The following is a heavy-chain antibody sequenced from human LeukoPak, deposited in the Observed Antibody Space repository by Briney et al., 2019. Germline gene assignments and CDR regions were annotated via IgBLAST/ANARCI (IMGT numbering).Heavy chain of an antibody. V-gene: IGHV4-30-4*01. CDR2: IYNSGHT. CDR3: ARGGEMITFGGVVLTFDY. J-gene: IGHJ4*02. CDR1: GGSISSGDYY. Sequence: SETLSLTCTVSGGSISSGDYYWSWIRQPPGKGLEWIGYIYNSGHTYYNPSLKSRLSISGDTSKNQFSLKLTSVTAADTAVYYCARGGEMITFGGVVLTFDYWGQGTLVIVSS. D-gene: IGHD3-16*01.